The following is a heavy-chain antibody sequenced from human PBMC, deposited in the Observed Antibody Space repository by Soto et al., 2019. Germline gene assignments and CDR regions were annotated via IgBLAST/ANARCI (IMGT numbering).Heavy chain of an antibody. J-gene: IGHJ3*02. D-gene: IGHD2-2*01. CDR3: ARDPGDIVVVPAAMVYAFDI. CDR2: TYYRSKWYN. Sequence: PSQTLSLTCAISGDSVSSNSAAWNWIRQSPSRGLEWLGRTYYRSKWYNDYAVSVKSRITINPDTSKNQFSLQLNSVTPEDTAVYYCARDPGDIVVVPAAMVYAFDIWGQGTMVTVS. CDR1: GDSVSSNSAA. V-gene: IGHV6-1*01.